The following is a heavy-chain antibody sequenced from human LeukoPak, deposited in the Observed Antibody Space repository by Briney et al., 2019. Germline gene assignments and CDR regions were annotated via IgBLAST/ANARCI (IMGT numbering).Heavy chain of an antibody. D-gene: IGHD3-3*01. V-gene: IGHV4-30-4*01. CDR1: GGSISSGDYY. J-gene: IGHJ5*02. CDR2: IYYSGST. Sequence: SETLSLTCTVSGGSISSGDYYWSWIRQPPGEGLEWIGYIYYSGSTYYNPSLKSRVTISVDTSKNQFSLKLSSVTAADTAVYYCARTYYDFWSGYKNNWFDPWGQGTLVTVSS. CDR3: ARTYYDFWSGYKNNWFDP.